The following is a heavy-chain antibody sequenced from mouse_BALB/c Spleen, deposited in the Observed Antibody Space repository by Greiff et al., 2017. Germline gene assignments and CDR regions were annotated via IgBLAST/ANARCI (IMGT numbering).Heavy chain of an antibody. CDR3: ARDITTAFAY. Sequence: EVQLQQSGPGLVKPSQSLSLTCTVTGYSITSDYAWNWIRQFPGNKLEWMGYISYSGSTSYNPSLKSRISITRDTSKNQFFLQLNSVTTEDTATYYCARDITTAFAYWGQGTLVTVSA. V-gene: IGHV3-2*02. J-gene: IGHJ3*01. CDR2: ISYSGST. CDR1: GYSITSDYA. D-gene: IGHD1-1*01.